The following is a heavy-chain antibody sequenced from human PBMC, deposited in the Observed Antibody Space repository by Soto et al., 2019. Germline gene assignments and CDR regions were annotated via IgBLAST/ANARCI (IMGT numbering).Heavy chain of an antibody. CDR2: IYYSGTT. Sequence: LSLTCTVSGGSISSSSHYWGWIRQPPGKGLEWIGRIYYSGTTNYSPSLKSRVTISVDTSKNQFSLKLSSVTAADTAVYYCARSTGEYSNYAYYSNDVPAQRTTVTGYS. V-gene: IGHV4-39*01. CDR3: ARSTGEYSNYAYYSNDV. D-gene: IGHD4-4*01. CDR1: GGSISSSSHY. J-gene: IGHJ6*02.